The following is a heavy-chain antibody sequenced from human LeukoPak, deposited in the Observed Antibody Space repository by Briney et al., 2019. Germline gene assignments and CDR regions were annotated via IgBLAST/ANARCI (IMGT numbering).Heavy chain of an antibody. D-gene: IGHD6-19*01. CDR1: GGSISSSSYY. Sequence: PSETLSLTCTVSGGSISSSSYYWGWIRQPPGKGLEWIGSIYYSGSTYYNPSLKSRVTISVDTSKNQFSLKLSSVTAADTAVYYCARGVAVAYYYYYYMDVWGKGTTVTVSS. V-gene: IGHV4-39*07. CDR2: IYYSGST. J-gene: IGHJ6*03. CDR3: ARGVAVAYYYYYYMDV.